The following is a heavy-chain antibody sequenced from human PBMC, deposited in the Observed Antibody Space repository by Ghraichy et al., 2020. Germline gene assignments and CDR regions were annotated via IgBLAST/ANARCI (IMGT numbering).Heavy chain of an antibody. CDR1: GFTFGDYA. CDR2: IRSKADGETT. CDR3: VRDRPLDH. J-gene: IGHJ4*02. V-gene: IGHV3-49*03. Sequence: GESLNISCTTSGFTFGDYAMSWFRQAPGRGLEWVGFIRSKADGETTQYAASVRDRFTNSRDDSKSIAYLQMNSLKTEDTAVYYCVRDRPLDHWGQGTLVTVSS.